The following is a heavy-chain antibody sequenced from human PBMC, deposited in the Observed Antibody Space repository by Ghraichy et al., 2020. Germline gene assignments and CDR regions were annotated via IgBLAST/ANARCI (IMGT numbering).Heavy chain of an antibody. CDR3: VKQQGNVVAVPAAIRPLTFDY. CDR2: IRYDGSNK. J-gene: IGHJ4*02. Sequence: GGSLRLSCAASGFTFSTYGMHWVRQAPGKGLEWVAFIRYDGSNKYYADSMKGRFTISRDNSKNTLYLQMNSLRAEDTAVYYCVKQQGNVVAVPAAIRPLTFDYWGQGTVVTVSS. CDR1: GFTFSTYG. V-gene: IGHV3-30*02. D-gene: IGHD2-2*02.